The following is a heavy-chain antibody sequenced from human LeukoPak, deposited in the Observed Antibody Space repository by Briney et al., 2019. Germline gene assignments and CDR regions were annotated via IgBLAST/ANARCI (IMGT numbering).Heavy chain of an antibody. CDR3: ARDRKWEPQQPDAFDI. J-gene: IGHJ3*02. Sequence: SVKVSCKASGGTFISYAISWVRQAPGQGLEWMGGIIPIFGTANYAQKFQGRVTITADESTSTAYMELSSLRSEDTAVYYCARDRKWEPQQPDAFDIWGQGTMVTVSS. CDR2: IIPIFGTA. CDR1: GGTFISYA. D-gene: IGHD1-26*01. V-gene: IGHV1-69*13.